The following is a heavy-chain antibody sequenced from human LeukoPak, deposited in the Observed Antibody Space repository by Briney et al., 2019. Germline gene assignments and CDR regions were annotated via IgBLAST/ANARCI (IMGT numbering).Heavy chain of an antibody. CDR2: LSGSGGST. J-gene: IGHJ4*02. D-gene: IGHD6-13*01. Sequence: GGSLRLSCVGTGFTFSGYAMSWVRQAPGKGLEWVSALSGSGGSTYYADSVKGRFTISRDNSKNTLYLQMNSLRAEDTAVYYCAKDGFGRAAVFDYWGQGTLVTVSS. CDR3: AKDGFGRAAVFDY. CDR1: GFTFSGYA. V-gene: IGHV3-23*01.